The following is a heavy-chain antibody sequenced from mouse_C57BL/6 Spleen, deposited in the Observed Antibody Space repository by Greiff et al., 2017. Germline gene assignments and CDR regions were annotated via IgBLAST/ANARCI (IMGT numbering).Heavy chain of an antibody. D-gene: IGHD1-1*01. V-gene: IGHV5-2*01. CDR1: EYEFPSHD. Sequence: EVHLVESGGGLVQPGESLKLSCESNEYEFPSHDMSWVRKTPEKRLELVAAINSDGGSTYYPDTMERRFIISRDTTKKTLYLQMSSLRSEDTALYYCASTTVVATAGYYAMDYWGQGTSVTVSS. CDR2: INSDGGST. J-gene: IGHJ4*01. CDR3: ASTTVVATAGYYAMDY.